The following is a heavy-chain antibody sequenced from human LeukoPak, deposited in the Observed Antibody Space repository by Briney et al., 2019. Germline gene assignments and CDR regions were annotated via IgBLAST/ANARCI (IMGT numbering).Heavy chain of an antibody. J-gene: IGHJ6*02. D-gene: IGHD1-26*01. V-gene: IGHV1-69*02. CDR3: ARARSIVGATGALYNGMDV. CDR1: GGTFSSYT. Sequence: SVKASCKASGGTFSSYTITWVRQAPGQGLEWMGRIISMVDIANYAQNFQGRVTITADKSTSTAYMELTSLRSEDTAVYYCARARSIVGATGALYNGMDVWGQGTTVTVSS. CDR2: IISMVDIA.